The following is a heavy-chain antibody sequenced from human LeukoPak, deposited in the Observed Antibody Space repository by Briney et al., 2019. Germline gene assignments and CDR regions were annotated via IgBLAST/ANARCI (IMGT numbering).Heavy chain of an antibody. CDR2: ISGSGGST. CDR3: AKDQEDDSSGYYVGGSDY. CDR1: GFTFSSYW. D-gene: IGHD3-22*01. Sequence: GGSLRLSCAASGFTFSSYWMHWVRQAPGKGLEWVSAISGSGGSTYYADSVKGRFTISRDNSKNTLYLQMNSLRAEDTAVYYCAKDQEDDSSGYYVGGSDYWGQGTLVTVSS. J-gene: IGHJ4*02. V-gene: IGHV3-23*01.